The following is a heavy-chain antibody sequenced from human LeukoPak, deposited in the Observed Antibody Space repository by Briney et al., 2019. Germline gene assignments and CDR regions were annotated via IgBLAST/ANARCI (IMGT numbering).Heavy chain of an antibody. CDR1: GGSFSGYY. D-gene: IGHD3-22*01. J-gene: IGHJ6*03. Sequence: SETLSLTCAVYGGSFSGYYWSWIRQPPGKGLEWIGEINHSGSTNYNPSLKSRVTISVDTSKNQFSLKLSSVTAADTAVYYCARLGSGYYLSYYYYYMDVRGKGTTVTVSS. CDR3: ARLGSGYYLSYYYYYMDV. CDR2: INHSGST. V-gene: IGHV4-34*01.